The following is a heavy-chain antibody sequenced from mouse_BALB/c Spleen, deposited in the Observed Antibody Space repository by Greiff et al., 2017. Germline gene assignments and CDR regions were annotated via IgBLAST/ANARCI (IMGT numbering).Heavy chain of an antibody. D-gene: IGHD2-3*01. V-gene: IGHV1S137*01. CDR3: AIGGLLRPYAMDY. CDR1: GYTFTDYA. J-gene: IGHJ4*01. CDR2: ISTYYGDA. Sequence: QVQLQQSGAELVRPGASVKISCKGSGYTFTDYAMHWVKQSHAKSLEWIGVISTYYGDASYNQKFKGKATMTVDKSSSTAYMELANLTSEDSAIYCCAIGGLLRPYAMDYWGQGTSVTVSS.